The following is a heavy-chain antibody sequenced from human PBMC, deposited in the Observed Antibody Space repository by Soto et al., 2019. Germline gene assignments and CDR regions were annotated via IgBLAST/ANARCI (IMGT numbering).Heavy chain of an antibody. CDR2: ISTSAGNT. Sequence: GGSLRLSCAASEFTFSSYAMTWVRLAPGKGLEWVSSISTSAGNTYYADSVKGRFTISRDNSKNTLYLQMNSLRADDTAVYYCAKSGSHSYFDYWGQGTLVTVSS. CDR3: AKSGSHSYFDY. J-gene: IGHJ4*02. CDR1: EFTFSSYA. V-gene: IGHV3-23*01. D-gene: IGHD1-26*01.